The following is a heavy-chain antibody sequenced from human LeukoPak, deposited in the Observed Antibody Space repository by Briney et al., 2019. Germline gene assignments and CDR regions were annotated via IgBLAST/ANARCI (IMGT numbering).Heavy chain of an antibody. D-gene: IGHD6-13*01. CDR1: GYTFTGYY. CDR2: INPNSGGT. CDR3: ASGHLIAAAGKFDY. V-gene: IGHV1-2*02. Sequence: ASVKVSCKASGYTFTGYYMHWVRRAPGQGLEWMGWINPNSGGTNYAQKFQGRVTMTRDTSISTAYMELSRLRSDDTAVYYCASGHLIAAAGKFDYWGQGTLVTVSS. J-gene: IGHJ4*02.